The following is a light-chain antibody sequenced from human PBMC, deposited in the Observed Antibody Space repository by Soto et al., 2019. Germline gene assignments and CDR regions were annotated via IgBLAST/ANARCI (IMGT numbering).Light chain of an antibody. CDR2: GAS. V-gene: IGKV3-15*01. J-gene: IGKJ1*01. CDR3: QQYNNWLRT. Sequence: RTQSPDPLSASPGGRFSLSCSASQSVNHNLAWYQQKPGQAPSLLIYGASTRAFGVPARFSGGGSGTDFTLTITSLQSEDFAVYYCQQYNNWLRTFGQGTKVDIK. CDR1: QSVNHN.